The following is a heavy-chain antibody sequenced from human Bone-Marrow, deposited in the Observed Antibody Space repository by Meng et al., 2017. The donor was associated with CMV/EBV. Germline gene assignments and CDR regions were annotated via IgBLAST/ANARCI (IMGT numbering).Heavy chain of an antibody. CDR1: GFTFSNAW. CDR2: IFSNADGATT. Sequence: GESLKISCAASGFTFSNAWMSWVRQAPGKGLEWVGRIFSNADGATTHYGAPVKGRFTISRDASKTTLYLQMDSLKTEDTAVYYCTTYKADDVLAAYTPGYWGQGTLVTFSS. J-gene: IGHJ4*02. D-gene: IGHD3-9*01. CDR3: TTYKADDVLAAYTPGY. V-gene: IGHV3-15*01.